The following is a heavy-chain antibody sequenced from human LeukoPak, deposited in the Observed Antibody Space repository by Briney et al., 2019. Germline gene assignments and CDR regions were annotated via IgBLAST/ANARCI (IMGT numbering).Heavy chain of an antibody. CDR3: AELGITMIGGV. D-gene: IGHD3-10*02. CDR2: ISSSGSTI. CDR1: GFTFSSYE. J-gene: IGHJ6*04. V-gene: IGHV3-48*03. Sequence: GGSLRLSCAASGFTFSSYEMNWVRQAPGKGLEWVSYISSSGSTIYYADSVKGRFTISRDNAKNSLYLQMDSLRAEDTAVYYCAELGITMIGGVWGKGTTVTISS.